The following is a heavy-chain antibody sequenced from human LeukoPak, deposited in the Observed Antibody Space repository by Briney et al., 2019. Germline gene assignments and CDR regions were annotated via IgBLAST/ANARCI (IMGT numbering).Heavy chain of an antibody. CDR3: ARDLTYCSGGSCYSGYYYYYGMDV. CDR1: GFTFSSYS. Sequence: GGSLRLSCAASGFTFSSYSMHWVRQAPGKGLEWVSYISISSTSIYYADSVKGRFTISRDNAKNSLYLQMNSLRDEDTAVYYCARDLTYCSGGSCYSGYYYYYGMDVWGQGTTVTVSS. CDR2: ISISSTSI. V-gene: IGHV3-48*02. J-gene: IGHJ6*02. D-gene: IGHD2-15*01.